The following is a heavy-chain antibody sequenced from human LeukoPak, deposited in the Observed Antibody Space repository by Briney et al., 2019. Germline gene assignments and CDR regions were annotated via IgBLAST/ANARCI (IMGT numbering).Heavy chain of an antibody. CDR3: ARSPLTGNYGDWFDP. J-gene: IGHJ5*02. Sequence: SETLSLTCGVSGGSFSAYYWSWIRQPPGKRLELIGEINHSGRTNYNPSLKSRVTISVDTSKNQFSLNLSSVTAADTAVYYCARSPLTGNYGDWFDPWGQGTLVIVSS. CDR2: INHSGRT. D-gene: IGHD3-9*01. V-gene: IGHV4-34*01. CDR1: GGSFSAYY.